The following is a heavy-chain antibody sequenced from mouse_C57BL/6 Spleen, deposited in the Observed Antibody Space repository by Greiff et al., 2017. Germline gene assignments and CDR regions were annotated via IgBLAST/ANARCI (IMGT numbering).Heavy chain of an antibody. D-gene: IGHD1-1*01. CDR1: GYTFTDYE. Sequence: VQLQQSGAELVRPGASVTLSCKASGYTFTDYEMHWVKQTPVHGLEWIGAIDPETGGTAYNQKFKGKAILTADKSSSTAYMELRSLTSEDSAVYYGTRFYYGSSYWYFDVWGTGTTVTVSS. J-gene: IGHJ1*03. CDR3: TRFYYGSSYWYFDV. CDR2: IDPETGGT. V-gene: IGHV1-15*01.